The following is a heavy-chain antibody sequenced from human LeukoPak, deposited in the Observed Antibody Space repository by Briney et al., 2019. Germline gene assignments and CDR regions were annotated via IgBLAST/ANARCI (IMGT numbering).Heavy chain of an antibody. D-gene: IGHD3-10*01. V-gene: IGHV1-18*01. CDR2: ISAYNGNT. CDR1: SYTFTSYG. CDR3: ARDYGSGSYTVDY. J-gene: IGHJ4*02. Sequence: ASPNVSCKASSYTFTSYGISWARQAPGQGPEWMGWISAYNGNTNYAQKLQGRVTMTTDTSTSTAYMELRSLRSDDTAVYYCARDYGSGSYTVDYWGQGTLVTVSS.